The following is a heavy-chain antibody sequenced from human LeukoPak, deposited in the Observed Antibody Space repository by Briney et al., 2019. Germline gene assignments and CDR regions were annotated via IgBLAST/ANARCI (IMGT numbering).Heavy chain of an antibody. CDR1: GYTLTELS. J-gene: IGHJ4*02. V-gene: IGHV1-24*01. D-gene: IGHD3-16*02. Sequence: ASVKVSCKVSGYTLTELSMHWVRQAPGKGLEWMGGFDPEDGETIYAQKFQGRVTMTEDTSTDTAYMELSSLRSEDTAVYYCATLFYDYVWGSYRPYCFDYWGQGTLVTVSS. CDR3: ATLFYDYVWGSYRPYCFDY. CDR2: FDPEDGET.